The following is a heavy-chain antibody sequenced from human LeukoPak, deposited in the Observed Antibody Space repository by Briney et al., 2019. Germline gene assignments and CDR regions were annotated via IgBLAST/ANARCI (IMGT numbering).Heavy chain of an antibody. CDR2: IYHSGST. V-gene: IGHV4-38-2*02. J-gene: IGHJ4*02. CDR3: AREDYYDSSGYYLDC. Sequence: SETLSLTCTVSGYSVSGGYYWGWIRQSPGKGLEWIGSIYHSGSTYYSPSLRSRITISVDTSKNQFSLKLSSVTAADTAVYYCAREDYYDSSGYYLDCWGQGTLVTVSS. CDR1: GYSVSGGYY. D-gene: IGHD3-22*01.